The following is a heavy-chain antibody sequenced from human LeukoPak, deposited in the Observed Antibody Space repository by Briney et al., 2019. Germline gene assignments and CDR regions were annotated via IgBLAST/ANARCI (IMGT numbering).Heavy chain of an antibody. V-gene: IGHV1-8*01. J-gene: IGHJ4*02. CDR2: MNPNSGNT. D-gene: IGHD6-19*01. Sequence: ASVKVSCKASGYTFTSYDINWVRQATGQGLEWMGWMNPNSGNTGYEQKFQGRVTMTRNTSISTAYMELSSLRSEDTAVYYCARGDSSGWYRDFDYWGQGTLVTVSS. CDR1: GYTFTSYD. CDR3: ARGDSSGWYRDFDY.